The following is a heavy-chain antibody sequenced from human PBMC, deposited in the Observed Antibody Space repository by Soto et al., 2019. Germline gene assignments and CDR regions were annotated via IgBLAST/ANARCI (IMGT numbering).Heavy chain of an antibody. D-gene: IGHD6-13*01. CDR3: AREGYSISWYACGAFDI. Sequence: QVQLQESGPGLVKPSETLSLTCTVSGGSISSYYWSWIRQPPGKGLEWIGYIYYSGSTNYNPSLKSRVTISVDTAKNQFYLKLSSVTAADTAVYYCAREGYSISWYACGAFDIWGQGTMVTVSS. CDR1: GGSISSYY. J-gene: IGHJ3*02. V-gene: IGHV4-59*01. CDR2: IYYSGST.